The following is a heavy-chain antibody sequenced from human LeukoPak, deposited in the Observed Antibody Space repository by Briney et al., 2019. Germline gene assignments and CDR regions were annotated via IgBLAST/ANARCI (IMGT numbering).Heavy chain of an antibody. D-gene: IGHD3-22*01. CDR1: GFTFSDYY. V-gene: IGHV3-11*01. CDR3: ARCYYYDSSGYYSHYYYYMDV. CDR2: ISSSGSTI. Sequence: GGSLRLSCAASGFTFSDYYMSWIRQAPGKGLEWVSYISSSGSTIYYADSVKGRFTISRDNAKNSLYLQMNSLRAEDTAVYYCARCYYYDSSGYYSHYYYYMDVWGKGTTVTISS. J-gene: IGHJ6*03.